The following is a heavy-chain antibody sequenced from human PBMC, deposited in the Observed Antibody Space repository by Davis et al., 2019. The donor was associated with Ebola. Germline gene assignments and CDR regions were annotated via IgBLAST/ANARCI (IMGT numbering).Heavy chain of an antibody. CDR2: ISGSGGST. CDR1: GFTFSSYA. Sequence: PGGSLRLSCAASGFTFSSYAMSWVRQAPGKGLEWVSAISGSGGSTYYADSVKGRFTISRDNAKNSLYVQMNSLRAEDTAVYYCASCSSSHPYYFDYWGQGTLVSVSS. J-gene: IGHJ4*02. V-gene: IGHV3-23*01. D-gene: IGHD6-6*01. CDR3: ASCSSSHPYYFDY.